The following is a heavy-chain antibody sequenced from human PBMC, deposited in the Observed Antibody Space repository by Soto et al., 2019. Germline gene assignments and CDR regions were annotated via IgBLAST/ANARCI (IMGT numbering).Heavy chain of an antibody. D-gene: IGHD3-3*01. Sequence: EVQLVESGGSLVNPGGSLRLSCSASGFPFSSYTMYWVRQAPGKGLEWVSSITTAATRNIFYADSVKGRFTISRDNANNILYLQMNNVRVEDTAVYYCARDDPIFGAIPRMDIWGQGTKVTVSS. CDR1: GFPFSSYT. CDR2: ITTAATRNI. CDR3: ARDDPIFGAIPRMDI. J-gene: IGHJ6*02. V-gene: IGHV3-21*02.